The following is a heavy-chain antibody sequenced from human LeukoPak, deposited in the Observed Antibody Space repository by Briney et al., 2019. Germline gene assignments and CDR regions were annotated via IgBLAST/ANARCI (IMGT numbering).Heavy chain of an antibody. CDR1: GFSFRGYW. J-gene: IGHJ4*02. D-gene: IGHD2/OR15-2a*01. CDR3: ARRGSTDY. Sequence: GGSLRLSCAASGFSFRGYWMTWDRQVPGKGLEWVANIKEDGSEKYYANFVKGRFTISRDNAKNSLDLQMNSLRAEDTAVYYCARRGSTDYWGQGTLVTVSS. CDR2: IKEDGSEK. V-gene: IGHV3-7*03.